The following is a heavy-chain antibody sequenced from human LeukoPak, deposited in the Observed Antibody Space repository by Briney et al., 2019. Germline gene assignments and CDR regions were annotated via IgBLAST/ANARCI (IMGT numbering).Heavy chain of an antibody. D-gene: IGHD3-22*01. J-gene: IGHJ5*02. V-gene: IGHV4-34*01. CDR2: INHSGST. CDR1: LGSLSSYY. Sequence: SETLSLTCTLSLGSLSSYYWSWIRQPPGTGLKWIGEINHSGSTNYNPSLKSRVTISVDTSKNQFSLKLSSVTAADTAVYYCATMIVATTESWFDPWGQGTLVTVSS. CDR3: ATMIVATTESWFDP.